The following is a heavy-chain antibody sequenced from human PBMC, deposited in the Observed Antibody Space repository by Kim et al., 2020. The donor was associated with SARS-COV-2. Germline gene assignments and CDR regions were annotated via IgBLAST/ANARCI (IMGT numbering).Heavy chain of an antibody. D-gene: IGHD3-22*01. CDR3: ARAFRYYYDSSGYAPFDI. J-gene: IGHJ3*02. Sequence: KSRVTISVDTAKNQVSLKLSSVAAADTAVYYCARAFRYYYDSSGYAPFDIWGQGTMVTVSS. V-gene: IGHV4-59*01.